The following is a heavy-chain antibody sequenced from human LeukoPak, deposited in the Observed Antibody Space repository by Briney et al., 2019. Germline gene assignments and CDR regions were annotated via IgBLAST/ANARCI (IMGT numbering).Heavy chain of an antibody. CDR3: AKGSTYCGGDCYGYYSDY. D-gene: IGHD2-21*01. Sequence: SLRLSCAASGFTFDDYAMHWVRQAPGKGLEWVSGISWNSGSIGYADSVKGRFTISRDNAKNSLYLQMNSLRAEDVALYYCAKGSTYCGGDCYGYYSDYCGQGTLVTVSS. CDR1: GFTFDDYA. V-gene: IGHV3-9*03. CDR2: ISWNSGSI. J-gene: IGHJ4*02.